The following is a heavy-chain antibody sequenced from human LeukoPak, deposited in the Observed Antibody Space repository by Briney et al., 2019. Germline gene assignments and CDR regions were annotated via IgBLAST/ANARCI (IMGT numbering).Heavy chain of an antibody. D-gene: IGHD5-24*01. Sequence: VASVKVSGKAPGGTFSSYAISWVRQAPGQGLEWMGRIIPILGIANYAQKFQGRVTITADKSTSTAYMELSSLRSEDTAVYYCARVRDGHAFDIWGQGTMVTVSS. CDR3: ARVRDGHAFDI. V-gene: IGHV1-69*04. CDR2: IIPILGIA. CDR1: GGTFSSYA. J-gene: IGHJ3*02.